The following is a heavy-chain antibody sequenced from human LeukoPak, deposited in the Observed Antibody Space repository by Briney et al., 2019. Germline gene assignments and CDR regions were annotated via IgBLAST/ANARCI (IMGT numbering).Heavy chain of an antibody. V-gene: IGHV4-4*07. D-gene: IGHD4-11*01. CDR3: ASNSNYVGSAFDI. Sequence: PSETLTLTCTVSGGSISSYYWSWIRQPAGKGLEWIGRIYTSGSTNYNPSLKSRVTMSVGTSKNQFSLKLSSVTAADTAVYYCASNSNYVGSAFDIWGQGTMVTVSS. CDR1: GGSISSYY. J-gene: IGHJ3*02. CDR2: IYTSGST.